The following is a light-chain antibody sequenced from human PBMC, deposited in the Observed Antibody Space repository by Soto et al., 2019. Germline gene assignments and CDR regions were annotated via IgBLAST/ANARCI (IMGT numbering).Light chain of an antibody. CDR3: SSYTPCSTVV. CDR2: DVS. J-gene: IGLJ2*01. Sequence: QSALTQPASVSGSPGQSITISCTGTSSDVGRYNYVSWCQQHPGKAPKLIIYDVSNRPSGVSNRFSGSKSGNTASLTISGLQAEDEADYYCSSYTPCSTVVFGGGTKLTVL. CDR1: SSDVGRYNY. V-gene: IGLV2-14*01.